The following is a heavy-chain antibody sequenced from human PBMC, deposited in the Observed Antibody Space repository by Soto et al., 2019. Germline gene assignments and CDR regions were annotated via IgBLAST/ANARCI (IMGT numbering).Heavy chain of an antibody. CDR2: IKSKTDGGTT. CDR1: GFTFSNAW. Sequence: GGSLRLSCAASGFTFSNAWMSWVRQAPGKGLEWVGRIKSKTDGGTTDYAAPVKGRFTISRDDSKNTLYLQMNSLKTEDTAVYYCTTTQWGWTTVTTYVGIDYWGQGTLVTVSS. CDR3: TTTQWGWTTVTTYVGIDY. D-gene: IGHD4-17*01. J-gene: IGHJ4*02. V-gene: IGHV3-15*01.